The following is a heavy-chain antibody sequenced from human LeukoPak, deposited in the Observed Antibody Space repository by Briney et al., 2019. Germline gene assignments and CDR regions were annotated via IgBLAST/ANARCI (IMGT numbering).Heavy chain of an antibody. CDR1: GFIFSDAW. D-gene: IGHD3-22*01. CDR2: IKSKSDGGTT. CDR3: TTGRVFYYDSSGSYNYYYYMEV. J-gene: IGHJ6*03. Sequence: GGSLRLSCATSGFIFSDAWMTWVRQAPGKGLEWVGRIKSKSDGGTTDYAAPVRRRFSISRDDSRNTLYLQMNSLKTEDTAVYYCTTGRVFYYDSSGSYNYYYYMEVWGQGTAVTVSS. V-gene: IGHV3-15*01.